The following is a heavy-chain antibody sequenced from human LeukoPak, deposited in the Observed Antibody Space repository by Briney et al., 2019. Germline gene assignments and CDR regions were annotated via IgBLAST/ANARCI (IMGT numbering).Heavy chain of an antibody. CDR1: GGSISDSTYY. V-gene: IGHV4-61*01. D-gene: IGHD6-13*01. J-gene: IGHJ4*02. CDR3: ARDRYSSSWYDY. CDR2: IYYSGST. Sequence: PSETLSLTCTVSGGSISDSTYYWGWIRQSPGKGLEWIGYIYYSGSTNYNPSLKSRVTISVDTSKNQFSLKLSSVTAADTAVYYCARDRYSSSWYDYWGQGTLVTVSS.